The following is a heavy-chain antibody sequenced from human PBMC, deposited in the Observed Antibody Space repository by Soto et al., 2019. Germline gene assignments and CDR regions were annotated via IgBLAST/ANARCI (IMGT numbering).Heavy chain of an antibody. D-gene: IGHD2-15*01. CDR2: VSIGGST. J-gene: IGHJ4*02. Sequence: GGSLRLSCAASGFTFSSYAMHWVRQGPGKGLEWVAVVSIGGSTHYADSVRGRFTISRDNSKNTLSLQMNSLTAEDTAVYFCAKRRGAGGHFDYWGQGALVTVSS. CDR1: GFTFSSYA. V-gene: IGHV3-23*01. CDR3: AKRRGAGGHFDY.